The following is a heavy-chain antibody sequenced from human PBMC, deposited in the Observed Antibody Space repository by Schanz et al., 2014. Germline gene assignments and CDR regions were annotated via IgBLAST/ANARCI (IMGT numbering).Heavy chain of an antibody. CDR2: FMPFLAIT. D-gene: IGHD1-7*01. CDR1: GDTFDNFG. CDR3: ARDRWNYEGGIFDI. J-gene: IGHJ3*02. V-gene: IGHV1-69*04. Sequence: QVQLVQSGAEVKKPGSSVKVSCKATGDTFDNFGISWVRQAPGQGPEWIGRFMPFLAITNLAQKFQDRVTMTADEATHTAYMEPSGLRSEDTAMYYGARDRWNYEGGIFDIWGQGPMVTVSS.